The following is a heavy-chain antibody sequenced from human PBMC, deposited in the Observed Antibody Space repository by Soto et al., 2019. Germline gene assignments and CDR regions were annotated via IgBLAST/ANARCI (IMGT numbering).Heavy chain of an antibody. D-gene: IGHD6-25*01. V-gene: IGHV1-18*01. CDR2: ISAYNGNT. CDR3: ARDSPAAAGSDY. CDR1: GYSCTTYG. J-gene: IGHJ4*02. Sequence: QVQLLQSGAEVKKPGASVKVSCKASGYSCTTYGVSWARQAPGQGLEWMGWISAYNGNTNYAQKLQGRVTMTTDTSTSTAYMELRSLRSDDTAVYDCARDSPAAAGSDYWGQGTLVTVSS.